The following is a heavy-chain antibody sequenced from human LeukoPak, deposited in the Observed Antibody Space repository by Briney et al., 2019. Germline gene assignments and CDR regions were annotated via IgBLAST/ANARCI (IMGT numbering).Heavy chain of an antibody. CDR3: ARGDPFSYYDFWSGYYPPINWFDP. CDR1: GGSISSYY. D-gene: IGHD3-3*01. J-gene: IGHJ5*02. Sequence: SETLSLTCTVSGGSISSYYWSWILQPPGKGLEWIGYIYYSGSTNYNPSLKSRVTISVDTSKNQFSLKLSSVTAADTAVYYCARGDPFSYYDFWSGYYPPINWFDPWGQGTLVTVSS. CDR2: IYYSGST. V-gene: IGHV4-59*01.